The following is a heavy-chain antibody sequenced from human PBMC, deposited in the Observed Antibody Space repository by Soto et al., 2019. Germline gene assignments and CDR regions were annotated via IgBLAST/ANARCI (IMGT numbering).Heavy chain of an antibody. CDR3: ASSPTVTARKPYYYYMDV. CDR2: IYPGDSDT. J-gene: IGHJ6*03. V-gene: IGHV5-51*01. D-gene: IGHD4-17*01. CDR1: GYSFTSYL. Sequence: GESLKISCKGSGYSFTSYLICWVREMPGKGLERMGIIYPGDSDTIYSPSFQGQVTTSADKSISTAYLQWSSLKASDTAMYYCASSPTVTARKPYYYYMDVWGKGTTVTVSS.